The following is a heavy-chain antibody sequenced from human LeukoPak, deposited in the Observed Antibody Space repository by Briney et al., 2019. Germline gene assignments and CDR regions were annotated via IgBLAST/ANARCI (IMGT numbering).Heavy chain of an antibody. D-gene: IGHD6-25*01. Sequence: GGSLRLSCAASGFTFSSYAMHWVRQAPGKGLEWVAVISYDGSNKYYADSVKGRFTISRDNSKNTLYLQMNSLRAEDTAVYYCARVFIAGATYAFDIGAKGKMAPVFS. J-gene: IGHJ3*02. CDR1: GFTFSSYA. CDR2: ISYDGSNK. CDR3: ARVFIAGATYAFDI. V-gene: IGHV3-30-3*01.